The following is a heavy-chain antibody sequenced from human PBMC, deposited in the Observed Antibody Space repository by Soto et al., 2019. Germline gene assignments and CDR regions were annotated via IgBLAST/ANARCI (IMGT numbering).Heavy chain of an antibody. J-gene: IGHJ6*02. Sequence: EVRLVESGGGLVQPGESLRLSCVASGFTFSTFWMSWVRQAPGMGLEWVANIKGDGSEKRYVDSVKGRLTISRDNAKNLVYLQMNSLRVEDTALYYCGRDEVRNGVGVWGQGTMVTVSS. V-gene: IGHV3-7*01. CDR2: IKGDGSEK. CDR3: GRDEVRNGVGV. CDR1: GFTFSTFW.